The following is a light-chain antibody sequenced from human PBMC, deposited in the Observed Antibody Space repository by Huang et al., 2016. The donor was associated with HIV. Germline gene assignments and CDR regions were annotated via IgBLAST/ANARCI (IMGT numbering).Light chain of an antibody. V-gene: IGKV1-NL1*01. Sequence: DIQMTQSPSSLSASVGDRVTITCRASQGISNSLAWYQQKPGKAPKLLLHDTSRLQSGVPSRVSGSGSGADYTLTITSLQPEDFASYYCQQYYGTPTFGQGTKVEIK. CDR3: QQYYGTPT. CDR2: DTS. J-gene: IGKJ1*01. CDR1: QGISNS.